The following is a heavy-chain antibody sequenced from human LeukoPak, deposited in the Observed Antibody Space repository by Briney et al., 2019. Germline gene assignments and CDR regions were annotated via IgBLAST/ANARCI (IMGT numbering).Heavy chain of an antibody. CDR1: GFLFNNFW. Sequence: GGPLRLSCVASGFLFNNFWMTWVRQAPGKGLEWVANMKQDGSETHYADSVKGRFTISRDNAKNSLYLQMNSLRVEDTAVYYCVRGPHTIMVTEWGQGTLVTVSS. J-gene: IGHJ4*02. CDR3: VRGPHTIMVTE. V-gene: IGHV3-7*03. D-gene: IGHD5-18*01. CDR2: MKQDGSET.